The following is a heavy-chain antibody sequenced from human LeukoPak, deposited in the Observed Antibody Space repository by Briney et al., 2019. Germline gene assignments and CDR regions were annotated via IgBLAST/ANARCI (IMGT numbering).Heavy chain of an antibody. CDR2: ISWNSGSI. CDR3: AKSDSGSYYRAAFDI. CDR1: GFTFDDYA. Sequence: PGRSLRLSCAASGFTFDDYAMHWVRQAPGKGLEWVSGISWNSGSIGYADSVKGRFTISRDNAKNSLYLQMNSLRAGDMALYYCAKSDSGSYYRAAFDIWGQGTTVTVSS. D-gene: IGHD1-26*01. V-gene: IGHV3-9*03. J-gene: IGHJ3*02.